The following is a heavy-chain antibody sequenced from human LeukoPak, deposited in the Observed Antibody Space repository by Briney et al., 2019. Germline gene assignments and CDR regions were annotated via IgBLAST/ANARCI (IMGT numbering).Heavy chain of an antibody. CDR2: IYYSGST. V-gene: IGHV4-59*01. CDR1: GGSISSYY. D-gene: IGHD3-10*01. J-gene: IGHJ2*01. Sequence: SETLSLTCTVSGGSISSYYWSWIRQPPGKGLEWIGYIYYSGSTNYNPSLKSRVSISVDTSKNQFSLKLSSVTAADTAVHYCARGTFAWYFDLWGRGTLVTVSS. CDR3: ARGTFAWYFDL.